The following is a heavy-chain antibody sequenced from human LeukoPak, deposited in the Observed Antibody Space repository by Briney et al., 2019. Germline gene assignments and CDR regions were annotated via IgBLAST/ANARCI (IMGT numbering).Heavy chain of an antibody. CDR3: AKTTYCSSTSCYAFDI. CDR1: GFTFSSYG. CDR2: IRYDGSNK. J-gene: IGHJ3*02. V-gene: IGHV3-30*02. Sequence: PGGSLRLSCAASGFTFSSYGMHWVRQAPGKGLEWVAFIRYDGSNKYYADSVKGRFTISRDNSKNTLYLQMNSLRAEDTAVYYCAKTTYCSSTSCYAFDIWGQGTMVTVSS. D-gene: IGHD2-2*01.